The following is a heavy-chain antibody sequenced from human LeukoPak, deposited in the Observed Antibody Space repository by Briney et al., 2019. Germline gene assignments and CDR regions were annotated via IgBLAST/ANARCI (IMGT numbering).Heavy chain of an antibody. CDR1: GYTFTSYY. V-gene: IGHV1-46*03. Sequence: ASVKVSCKASGYTFTSYYMHWVRQAPGQGLEWMGIINPSGGSASYAQKFQGRVTMTRDTSTSTIYMELSSLRSEDTAVYYCARDEGYCSSISCYLFDYRGQGTLVTVSS. D-gene: IGHD2-2*01. CDR2: INPSGGSA. CDR3: ARDEGYCSSISCYLFDY. J-gene: IGHJ4*02.